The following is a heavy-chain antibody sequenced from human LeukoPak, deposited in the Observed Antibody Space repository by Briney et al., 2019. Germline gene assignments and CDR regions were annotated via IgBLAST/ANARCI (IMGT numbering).Heavy chain of an antibody. CDR1: GFTFSSYE. Sequence: GGSLRLSCAASGFTFSSYEMNWVRQAPGKGLEWVSYISSSCSTIYYADSVKGRFTISRDNAQNSLYLQMNSLRAEDTAVYYCAREVVVAAFFDYWGQGTLVTVSS. D-gene: IGHD2-15*01. CDR3: AREVVVAAFFDY. CDR2: ISSSCSTI. V-gene: IGHV3-48*03. J-gene: IGHJ4*02.